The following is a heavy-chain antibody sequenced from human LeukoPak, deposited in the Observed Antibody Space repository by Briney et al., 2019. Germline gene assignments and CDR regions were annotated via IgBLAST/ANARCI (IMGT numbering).Heavy chain of an antibody. CDR3: ARDIHYYYDSSGYHALWY. D-gene: IGHD3-22*01. CDR1: GYTFTGYY. J-gene: IGHJ4*02. Sequence: GASVKVSCKASGYTFTGYYMHWVRQAPGQGLEWMGWINPNSGGTNYAQKFQGWVTMTRDTSISTAYMELSRLRSDDTAVYYCARDIHYYYDSSGYHALWYWGQGTLVTVSS. V-gene: IGHV1-2*04. CDR2: INPNSGGT.